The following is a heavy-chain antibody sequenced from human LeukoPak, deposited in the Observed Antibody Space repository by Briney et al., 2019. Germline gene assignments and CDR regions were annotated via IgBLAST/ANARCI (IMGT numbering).Heavy chain of an antibody. Sequence: GASVKVSCKVSGHTLTDLSTHWVRQTPGGGLEWMGGLDPVDGETIYAQKFQGRVTMTEDTSTDTAYMELSSLRSEDTAVYYCATGGIYSLLDYWGQGTLVTVSS. CDR3: ATGGIYSLLDY. CDR1: GHTLTDLS. D-gene: IGHD1-26*01. V-gene: IGHV1-24*01. CDR2: LDPVDGET. J-gene: IGHJ4*02.